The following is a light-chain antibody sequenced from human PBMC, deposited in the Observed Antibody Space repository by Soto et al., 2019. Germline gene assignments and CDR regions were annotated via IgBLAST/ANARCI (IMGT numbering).Light chain of an antibody. J-gene: IGLJ2*01. Sequence: QSALTQPASVSGSPGQSITISCTGTSSDASVYNYVSWYQQHPGKAPKLIIYEVSNRPSGVSNRFSGSKSGNTASLTISGLQAEDEADYYCSSFVTSITVLFGGGTKLTVL. CDR1: SSDASVYNY. CDR3: SSFVTSITVL. V-gene: IGLV2-14*01. CDR2: EVS.